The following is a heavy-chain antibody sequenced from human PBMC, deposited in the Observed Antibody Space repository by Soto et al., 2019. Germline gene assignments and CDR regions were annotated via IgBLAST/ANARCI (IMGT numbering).Heavy chain of an antibody. CDR1: GGTFSTYP. CDR2: TIPILDIT. D-gene: IGHD3-22*01. Sequence: SVKVSCKTSGGTFSTYPITWVRRAPGQGLEWMGRTIPILDITDYAQKFQGRVTITADKSTTTAYMELSSLKFEDTAVYYCARGGDGSGSESVFDIWG. J-gene: IGHJ3*02. CDR3: ARGGDGSGSESVFDI. V-gene: IGHV1-69*04.